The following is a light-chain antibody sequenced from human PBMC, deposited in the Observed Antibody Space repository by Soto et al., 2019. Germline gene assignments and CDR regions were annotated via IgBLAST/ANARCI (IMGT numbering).Light chain of an antibody. CDR1: QSVSSY. CDR2: DAS. J-gene: IGKJ1*01. V-gene: IGKV3-11*01. CDR3: QQRSNWPRT. Sequence: EIVLTQSPATLSLSPGERATLSCRASQSVSSYLAWDQQKPGQAPRLLIYDASNRATGIPVRFSGSGSGTDFTLTISSLEPEDFAVYYCQQRSNWPRTFGQGTKVEIK.